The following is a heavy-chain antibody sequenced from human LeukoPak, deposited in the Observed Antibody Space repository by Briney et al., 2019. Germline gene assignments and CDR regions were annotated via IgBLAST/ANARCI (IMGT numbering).Heavy chain of an antibody. J-gene: IGHJ3*02. CDR1: GGSISSSSYY. D-gene: IGHD3-22*01. Sequence: SETLSLTCTVSGGSISSSSYYWGWIRQPPGKGLEWIGSIYYSGSTYYNPSLKSRVTISVDTSKNQFSLKLSSVTAADTAVYYCARGKSDYYDSSGYYYADAFDIWGQGTMVTVSS. V-gene: IGHV4-39*07. CDR3: ARGKSDYYDSSGYYYADAFDI. CDR2: IYYSGST.